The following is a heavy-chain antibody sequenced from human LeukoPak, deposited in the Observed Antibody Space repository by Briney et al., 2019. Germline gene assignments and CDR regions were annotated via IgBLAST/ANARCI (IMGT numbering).Heavy chain of an antibody. Sequence: YGXSXXRXAPGKGLEXVSGIHWNGDGTVYADSVKGRFTISRDNAKNSLYLQMNSLRAEDTALYYCARVQRWGYSNYFDYWGQGTLVTVSS. V-gene: IGHV3-20*03. J-gene: IGHJ4*02. D-gene: IGHD4-11*01. CDR3: ARVQRWGYSNYFDY. CDR2: IHWNGDGT. CDR1: YG.